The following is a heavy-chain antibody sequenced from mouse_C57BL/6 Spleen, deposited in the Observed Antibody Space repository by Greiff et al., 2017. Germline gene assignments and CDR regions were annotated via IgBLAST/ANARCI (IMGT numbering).Heavy chain of an antibody. J-gene: IGHJ1*03. CDR1: GYAFSSSW. CDR3: ESGSSPWYFDV. D-gene: IGHD1-1*01. CDR2: IYPGDGDT. V-gene: IGHV1-82*01. Sequence: QVQLQQSGPELVKPGASVKISCKASGYAFSSSWMNWVKQRPGKGLEWIGRIYPGDGDTNYNGKFKGKATLTADKSSSTAYMQLSSLTSEDSAVYFCESGSSPWYFDVWGTGTTVTVSS.